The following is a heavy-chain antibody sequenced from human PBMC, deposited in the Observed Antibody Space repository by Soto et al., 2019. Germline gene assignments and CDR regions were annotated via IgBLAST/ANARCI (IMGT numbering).Heavy chain of an antibody. J-gene: IGHJ4*02. CDR1: GVTLSRYG. Sequence: QVQLVESGGGVVQPGRSLRLSCAVSGVTLSRYGMQWVRQAPGKGLEWVAVVSSDGNTKFYADSVKGRFTISKVNSKNTLFLQMNSLRTEDTAVYYCAKESGGETYAAYFDYWGQGTLVTVSS. D-gene: IGHD2-21*01. V-gene: IGHV3-30*18. CDR3: AKESGGETYAAYFDY. CDR2: VSSDGNTK.